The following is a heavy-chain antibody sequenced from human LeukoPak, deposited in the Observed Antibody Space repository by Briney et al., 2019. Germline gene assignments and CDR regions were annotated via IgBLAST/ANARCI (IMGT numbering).Heavy chain of an antibody. V-gene: IGHV3-48*03. CDR3: ARGGYDYVWGSYRYPDY. CDR1: RFTFSSYE. Sequence: RAGGSLRLSCAASRFTFSSYEMNWVRQAPGKGLEWVSYISSSGSTRYYADSMKGRFTISRDNAKNSLYLQMNSLRAEDTAVYYCARGGYDYVWGSYRYPDYWGQGTLVTVSS. J-gene: IGHJ4*02. D-gene: IGHD3-16*02. CDR2: ISSSGSTR.